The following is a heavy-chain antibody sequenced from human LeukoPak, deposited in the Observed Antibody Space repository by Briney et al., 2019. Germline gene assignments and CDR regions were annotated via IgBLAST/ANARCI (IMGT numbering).Heavy chain of an antibody. CDR1: GYTFTGYY. Sequence: ASVKVSCKASGYTFTGYYMHWVRQAPGQGLEWMGWINPNSGGTNYAQKFQGRVTMTRDTSISTAYMELSRLRSDDTAVYYCARPREDTSGYYYAAFDIWGQGTMVTVSS. CDR2: INPNSGGT. J-gene: IGHJ3*02. D-gene: IGHD3-22*01. CDR3: ARPREDTSGYYYAAFDI. V-gene: IGHV1-2*02.